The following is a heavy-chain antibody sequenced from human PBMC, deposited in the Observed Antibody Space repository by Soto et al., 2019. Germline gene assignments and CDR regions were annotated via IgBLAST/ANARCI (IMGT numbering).Heavy chain of an antibody. V-gene: IGHV3-74*01. D-gene: IGHD6-13*01. CDR1: GFVFTNFW. J-gene: IGHJ4*02. CDR2: IDTSGHST. Sequence: GGSLRLSCEASGFVFTNFWMHWVRHVPGKGLVWVACIDTSGHSTNYAESVKGRFTISRDNAKNTVSLQMNSLRVEDTGVYYCAKDSWYFDLWRQGSQFTVSS. CDR3: AKDSWYFDL.